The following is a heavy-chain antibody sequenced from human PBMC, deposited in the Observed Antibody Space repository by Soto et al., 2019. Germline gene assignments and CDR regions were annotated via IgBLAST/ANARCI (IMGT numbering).Heavy chain of an antibody. CDR3: ARIQGTAAGPYYFDY. V-gene: IGHV2-26*01. CDR1: GFSLSNARMG. CDR2: IFSNDEK. J-gene: IGHJ4*02. Sequence: QVTLKESGPVLVKPTETLTLTCTVSGFSLSNARMGVSWIRQPPGKALEWLAHIFSNDEKSYSTSLKSRLTITKYTSKSQVVLTMTNMDPVDTATYYCARIQGTAAGPYYFDYWGQGTLVTVSS. D-gene: IGHD6-13*01.